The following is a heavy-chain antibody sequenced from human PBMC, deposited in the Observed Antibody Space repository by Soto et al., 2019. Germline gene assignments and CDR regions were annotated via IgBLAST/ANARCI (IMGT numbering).Heavy chain of an antibody. CDR3: AKGTELWLYYFDY. D-gene: IGHD5-18*01. J-gene: IGHJ4*02. V-gene: IGHV3-23*01. Sequence: PGGSLRLSCAASGLTFSSYAMSWVRQAPGKGLEWVSAISGSGGSTYYADSVKGRFTISRDNSKNTLYLQMNSLRAEDTAVYYCAKGTELWLYYFDYWGQGTLVTVSS. CDR1: GLTFSSYA. CDR2: ISGSGGST.